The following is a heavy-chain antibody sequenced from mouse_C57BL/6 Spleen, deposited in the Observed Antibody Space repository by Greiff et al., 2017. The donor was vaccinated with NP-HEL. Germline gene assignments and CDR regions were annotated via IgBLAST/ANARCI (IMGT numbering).Heavy chain of an antibody. D-gene: IGHD2-2*01. CDR1: GYTFTSYW. Sequence: QVQLQQPGAELVKPGASVKMSCKASGYTFTSYWITWVKQRPGQGLEWIGDIYPGSGSTNYNEKFKSKATLTVDTASSTAYMQLSSLTSEDSAVYYCARSTVMVTLDYWGQGTTLTVSS. J-gene: IGHJ2*01. V-gene: IGHV1-55*01. CDR2: IYPGSGST. CDR3: ARSTVMVTLDY.